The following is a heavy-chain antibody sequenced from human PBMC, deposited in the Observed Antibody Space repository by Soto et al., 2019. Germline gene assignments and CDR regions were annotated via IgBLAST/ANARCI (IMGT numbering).Heavy chain of an antibody. CDR2: INHSGST. CDR1: GGSFSGYY. Sequence: QVQLQQWGAGLLKPSETLSLTCAVYGGSFSGYYWSWIRQPPGKGLEWIGEINHSGSTNYNPSLKSRIPISVEASQNPFSLNLMLIAAADTGVLFFARVTGRYHSGMGGLGKRTPVTVSS. D-gene: IGHD2-21*02. CDR3: ARVTGRYHSGMGG. V-gene: IGHV4-34*01. J-gene: IGHJ6*04.